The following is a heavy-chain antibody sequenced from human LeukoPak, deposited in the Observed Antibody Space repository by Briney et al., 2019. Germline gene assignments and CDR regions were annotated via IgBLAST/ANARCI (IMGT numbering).Heavy chain of an antibody. D-gene: IGHD3-10*01. V-gene: IGHV4-59*01. J-gene: IGHJ6*03. CDR3: ARVFDSGSQAYFYYMDV. Sequence: SETLSLTCTVSNGPINTYQWSWIRQPPGKGLEWIGNIHYSGSANYNPSLKSRVTMSVDTSKNQFSLKVSSVTAADTAVYYCARVFDSGSQAYFYYMDVWGKGTTVTISS. CDR2: IHYSGSA. CDR1: NGPINTYQ.